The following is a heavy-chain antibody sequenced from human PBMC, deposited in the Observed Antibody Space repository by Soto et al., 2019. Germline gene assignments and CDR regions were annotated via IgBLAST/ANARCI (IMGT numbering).Heavy chain of an antibody. CDR3: ARDPGSSWYGRWFDP. CDR2: ISYDGSNK. D-gene: IGHD6-13*01. CDR1: GFTFSSYA. V-gene: IGHV3-30-3*01. Sequence: QVQLVESGGGVVQPGRSLRLSCAASGFTFSSYAMHWVRQAPGKGLEWVAVISYDGSNKYYADSVKGRFTISRDNSKKALYLQMNSLRAEDTAVYYCARDPGSSWYGRWFDPWGQGTLVTVSS. J-gene: IGHJ5*02.